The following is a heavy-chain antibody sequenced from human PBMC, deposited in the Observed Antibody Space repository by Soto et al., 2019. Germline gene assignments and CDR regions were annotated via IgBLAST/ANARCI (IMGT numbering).Heavy chain of an antibody. CDR2: VSSGSGVT. CDR1: GFSFSTYG. Sequence: EVQLLESGGGLGQPGRTLRRSCAVSGFSFSTYGVTWVRQAPGKGLEWVSGVSSGSGVTHYADSVKGRFTITGDNSKNTVYLNMYLLSVASTDVYYCATWKGYGAYWCQGPLATVSS. CDR3: ATWKGYGAY. V-gene: IGHV3-23*01. J-gene: IGHJ4*02. D-gene: IGHD4-17*01.